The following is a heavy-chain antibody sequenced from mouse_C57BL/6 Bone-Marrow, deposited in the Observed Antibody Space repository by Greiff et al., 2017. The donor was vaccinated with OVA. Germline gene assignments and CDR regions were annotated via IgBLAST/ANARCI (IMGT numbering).Heavy chain of an antibody. D-gene: IGHD2-5*01. CDR2: ISYDGSN. Sequence: EVQLVESGPGLVKPSQSLSLTCSVTGYSITSGYYWNWIRQFPGNKLEWMGYISYDGSNNYNPSLKNRISITRDTSKNQFFLKLNSVTTEDTATYYCARKDSNYDWFAYWGQGTLVTVSA. V-gene: IGHV3-6*01. CDR1: GYSITSGYY. CDR3: ARKDSNYDWFAY. J-gene: IGHJ3*01.